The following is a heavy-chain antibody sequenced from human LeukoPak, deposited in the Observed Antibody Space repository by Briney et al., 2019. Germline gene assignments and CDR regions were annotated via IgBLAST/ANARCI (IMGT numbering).Heavy chain of an antibody. J-gene: IGHJ4*02. V-gene: IGHV1-18*01. D-gene: IGHD4-17*01. CDR2: ISAYNGNT. CDR3: ARGPAIQVTVTTRGYYFDY. CDR1: GYTFTSYG. Sequence: EASVKVSCKASGYTFTSYGISWVRQAPGQGLEWMGWISAYNGNTNYAQKLQGRVTMTTDTSTSTAYMELRSLRSEDTAVYYCARGPAIQVTVTTRGYYFDYWGQGTLVTVSS.